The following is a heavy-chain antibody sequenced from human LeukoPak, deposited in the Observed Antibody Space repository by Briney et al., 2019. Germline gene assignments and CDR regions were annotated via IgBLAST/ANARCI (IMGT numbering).Heavy chain of an antibody. J-gene: IGHJ4*02. Sequence: ASVKVSCKASGYSFTNYGFNWVRQAPGQGLEWMGWISAYNGNTNYAQKLQGRVTMTADTSTSTAYMELRSLRSDDTALYYCVRRDPPTATLDYWGQGTLVTVSS. CDR2: ISAYNGNT. V-gene: IGHV1-18*01. D-gene: IGHD2-15*01. CDR1: GYSFTNYG. CDR3: VRRDPPTATLDY.